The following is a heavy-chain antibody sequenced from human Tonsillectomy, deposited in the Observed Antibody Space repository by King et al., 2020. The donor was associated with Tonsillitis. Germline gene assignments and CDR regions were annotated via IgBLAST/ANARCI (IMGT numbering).Heavy chain of an antibody. V-gene: IGHV3-23*04. CDR1: GFTFSSYA. CDR3: AKDYEEIIDY. CDR2: ISGSGGTT. Sequence: VQLVESGGGLVQPGGSLRLSCAASGFTFSSYAMSWDRQAPGKGLEWVSFISGSGGTTYFADSVKGRFTISRDNSKNTLYLQMNSLKAEDTAVYYCAKDYEEIIDYWGQGTLVTVSS. J-gene: IGHJ4*02. D-gene: IGHD3-16*01.